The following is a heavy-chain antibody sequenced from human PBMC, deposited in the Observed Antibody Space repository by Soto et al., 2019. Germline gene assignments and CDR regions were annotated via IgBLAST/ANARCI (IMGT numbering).Heavy chain of an antibody. D-gene: IGHD3-10*01. J-gene: IGHJ6*02. CDR2: VIPVFGLA. V-gene: IGHV1-69*17. CDR3: ARGKSYYGSGKGIYDYYSLDV. Sequence: QVQLVQSGAEVKKPGSSVKVSCKSSGGTFSSYAISWVRQAPGQGLEWMGGVIPVFGLATYAQKVQGRVTITADKSTNTAYMEVSSLRSEDTAAYYCARGKSYYGSGKGIYDYYSLDVWGQGTTVTVSS. CDR1: GGTFSSYA.